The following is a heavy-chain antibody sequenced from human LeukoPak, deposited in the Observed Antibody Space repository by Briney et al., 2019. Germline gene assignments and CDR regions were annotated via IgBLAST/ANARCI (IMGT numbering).Heavy chain of an antibody. CDR1: GFPFSSYA. Sequence: AGGSLRLSCAASGFPFSSYAMNWVRQAPGKGLEWVANMRRDGNEIYYLDSVRGRFTISRDNAKNSLYLQVNSLRAEDTALYYCAKDISGYYDSSGIDYWGQGTLVTVSS. D-gene: IGHD3-22*01. CDR2: MRRDGNEI. V-gene: IGHV3-7*03. J-gene: IGHJ4*02. CDR3: AKDISGYYDSSGIDY.